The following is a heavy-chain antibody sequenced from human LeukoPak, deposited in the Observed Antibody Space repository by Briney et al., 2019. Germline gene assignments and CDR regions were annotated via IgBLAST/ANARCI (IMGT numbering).Heavy chain of an antibody. J-gene: IGHJ4*02. D-gene: IGHD3-10*01. V-gene: IGHV3-23*01. CDR2: ISTDGSST. CDR3: AKKGYAGSGTCSYYFDY. Sequence: GGSLRLSCAASGFTFSSFSMTWVRQAPGKGLEWVSSISTDGSSTHYADSVKGRFTISRDNSKNTLYLQMNSLRAEDTAVYYCAKKGYAGSGTCSYYFDYWGQGTLVTVSS. CDR1: GFTFSSFS.